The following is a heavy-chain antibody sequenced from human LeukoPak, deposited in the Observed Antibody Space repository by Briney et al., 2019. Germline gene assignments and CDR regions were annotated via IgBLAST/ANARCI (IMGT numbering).Heavy chain of an antibody. CDR2: INHSGST. Sequence: PSETLSLTCAVYGGSFSGYYWSWIRQPPGKGLEWIGEINHSGSTNYNPSLKSRVTISVDTSKNQFSLKLSSVTAADTAVYYCARARPGRRWLQFSSFDYWGQGTLVTVSS. J-gene: IGHJ4*02. V-gene: IGHV4-34*01. CDR1: GGSFSGYY. D-gene: IGHD5-12*01. CDR3: ARARPGRRWLQFSSFDY.